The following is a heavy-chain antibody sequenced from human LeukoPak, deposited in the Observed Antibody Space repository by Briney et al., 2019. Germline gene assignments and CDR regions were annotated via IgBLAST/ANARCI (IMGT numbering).Heavy chain of an antibody. CDR3: ARDGDTGSGWYRVLGY. CDR1: GDSVSSNSAA. Sequence: SQTLSLTCAISGDSVSSNSAAWSWIRQSPSRGLQWLGRTYYRSKWYNDYAVSVKSRITINPDTSKNQFSLQLNSVTPDDTAVYYCARDGDTGSGWYRVLGYWGQGTLVTVSS. V-gene: IGHV6-1*01. CDR2: TYYRSKWYN. J-gene: IGHJ4*02. D-gene: IGHD6-19*01.